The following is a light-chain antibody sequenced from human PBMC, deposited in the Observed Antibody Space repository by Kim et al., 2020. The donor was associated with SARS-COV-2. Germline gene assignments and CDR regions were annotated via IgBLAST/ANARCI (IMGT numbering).Light chain of an antibody. J-gene: IGKJ1*01. CDR3: QQYQTSSPWA. CDR1: QSVSNL. CDR2: KAS. Sequence: DIQMTQIPSTLSASVGDTVTISCRASQSVSNLLAWYQQKPGKAPNLLIYKASTVKSGVPTSFSGGGFGTEFTLTISRLQPDDFATYYCQQYQTSSPWAFGPGTKVDIK. V-gene: IGKV1-5*03.